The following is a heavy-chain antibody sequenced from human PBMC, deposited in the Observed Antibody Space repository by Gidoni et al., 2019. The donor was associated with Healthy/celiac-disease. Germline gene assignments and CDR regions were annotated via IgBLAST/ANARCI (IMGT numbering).Heavy chain of an antibody. CDR2: ISWDGGST. J-gene: IGHJ6*02. V-gene: IGHV3-43D*04. Sequence: EVQLVESGGVVVQPGGSLRLSCAASGFTFDHYAMHWVRQAPGKGLEWVSLISWDGGSTYYADSVKGRFTISRDNSKNSLDLKMNSLRAEDTALYYCAKDKSVAPRYYYGMDVWGQGTTVTVSS. CDR3: AKDKSVAPRYYYGMDV. CDR1: GFTFDHYA. D-gene: IGHD6-19*01.